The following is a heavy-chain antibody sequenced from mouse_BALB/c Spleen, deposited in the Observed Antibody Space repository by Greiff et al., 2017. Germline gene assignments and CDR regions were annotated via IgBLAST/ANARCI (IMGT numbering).Heavy chain of an antibody. J-gene: IGHJ4*01. D-gene: IGHD2-10*02. CDR1: SYTFTDYA. CDR3: ARSGYGNAMDY. Sequence: VMLVESGPELVRPGVSVKISCKGSSYTFTDYAMHWVKQSHAKSLEWIGVISTYYGNTNYNQKFKGKATMTVDKSSSTAYMELARLTSEDSAVYYCARSGYGNAMDYWGQGTSVTVSS. CDR2: ISTYYGNT. V-gene: IGHV1-67*01.